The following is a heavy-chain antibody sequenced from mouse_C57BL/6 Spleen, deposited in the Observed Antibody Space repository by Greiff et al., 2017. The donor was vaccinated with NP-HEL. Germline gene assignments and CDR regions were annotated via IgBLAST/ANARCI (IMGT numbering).Heavy chain of an antibody. J-gene: IGHJ2*01. Sequence: EVKLMESGGGLVKPGGSLKLSCAASGFTFSSYAMSWVRQTPEKRLEWVATISAGGSYTYYPDNVKGRFTISRDNAKNNLYLQMSHLKSEDTAMYYCARDPHYDVYFDYWGQGTTLTVSS. CDR1: GFTFSSYA. CDR3: ARDPHYDVYFDY. D-gene: IGHD2-4*01. V-gene: IGHV5-4*01. CDR2: ISAGGSYT.